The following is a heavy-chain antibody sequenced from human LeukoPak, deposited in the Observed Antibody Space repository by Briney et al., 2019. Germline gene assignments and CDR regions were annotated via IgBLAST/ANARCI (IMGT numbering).Heavy chain of an antibody. CDR2: IRGSGSGGST. D-gene: IGHD5-12*01. CDR3: ARGSSGYDADSSRYMDV. CDR1: GFTFSSSA. Sequence: GGSLRLSCAASGFTFSSSAMSWVRQAPGKGLEWVSSIRGSGSGGSTYYADSVKGRFTISRDNSKNTLYLQMNSLRAEDTAVYYCARGSSGYDADSSRYMDVWGKGTTVTVSS. J-gene: IGHJ6*03. V-gene: IGHV3-23*01.